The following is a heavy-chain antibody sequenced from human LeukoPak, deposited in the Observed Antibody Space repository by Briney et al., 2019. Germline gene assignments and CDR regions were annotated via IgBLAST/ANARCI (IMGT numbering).Heavy chain of an antibody. D-gene: IGHD3-9*01. CDR3: ASDVYDILTGPPTY. CDR2: IIPIFGTA. J-gene: IGHJ4*02. Sequence: SVKVSCKASGGTFSSYAISWVRQAPGQGLEWMGGIIPIFGTANYAQKFQGRVTITADESTSTAYMELSSLRSEDTAVYYCASDVYDILTGPPTYWGQGTLVTVSS. V-gene: IGHV1-69*13. CDR1: GGTFSSYA.